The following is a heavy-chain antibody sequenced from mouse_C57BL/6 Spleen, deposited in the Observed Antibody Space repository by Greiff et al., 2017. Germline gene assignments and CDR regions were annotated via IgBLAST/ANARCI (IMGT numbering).Heavy chain of an antibody. CDR3: AIITTVVAHPDY. CDR2: INPNYGTT. CDR1: GYSFTDYN. Sequence: VQLKQSGPELVKPGASVKISCKASGYSFTDYNMNWVKQSNGKSLEWIGVINPNYGTTSYNQKFKGKATLTVDQSSSTAYMQLNSLTSEGSAVYYWAIITTVVAHPDYWGRGTTLTVSS. J-gene: IGHJ2*01. V-gene: IGHV1-39*01. D-gene: IGHD1-1*01.